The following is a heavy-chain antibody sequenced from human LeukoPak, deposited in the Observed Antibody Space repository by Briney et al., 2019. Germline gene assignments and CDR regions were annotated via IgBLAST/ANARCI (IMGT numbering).Heavy chain of an antibody. CDR3: ARARSGSYDY. CDR2: IYSGGST. CDR1: GFTVSSNY. V-gene: IGHV3-66*02. J-gene: IGHJ4*02. D-gene: IGHD1-26*01. Sequence: GGSLRLSCAASGFTVSSNYMSWVRQAPGKGLEWVSIIYSGGSTYYADSVKGRFTISRDSSKNTLYLQMNSLRAEDTAVYYCARARSGSYDYWGQGTLVTVSS.